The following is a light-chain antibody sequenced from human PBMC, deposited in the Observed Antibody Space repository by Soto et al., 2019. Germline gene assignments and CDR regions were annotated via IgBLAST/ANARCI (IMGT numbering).Light chain of an antibody. CDR1: QSVSSN. V-gene: IGKV3-15*01. J-gene: IGKJ1*01. Sequence: EIVMTQSPATLSVSPGDRATLSCRASQSVSSNLAWYQQKPGQPPRLLIYGASTRATGFPARFSGSGSGTEFTLTISSLQSEDFAVYYCQQYNNWPRTFGRGTKVEIK. CDR2: GAS. CDR3: QQYNNWPRT.